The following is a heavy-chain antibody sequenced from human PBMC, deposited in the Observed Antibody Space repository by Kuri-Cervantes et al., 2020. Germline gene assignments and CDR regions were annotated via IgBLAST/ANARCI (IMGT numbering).Heavy chain of an antibody. Sequence: GESLKISCAASGFTFSSYGMHWVRQAPGKGLEWVSSIFSSGTYIHYADSVKGRFTISRDNAKNSLYLQMNSLRVEDTALYYCAKSGRVVLELDYWGQGILVTVSS. CDR2: IFSSGTYI. CDR3: AKSGRVVLELDY. CDR1: GFTFSSYG. V-gene: IGHV3-21*04. J-gene: IGHJ4*02. D-gene: IGHD1-1*01.